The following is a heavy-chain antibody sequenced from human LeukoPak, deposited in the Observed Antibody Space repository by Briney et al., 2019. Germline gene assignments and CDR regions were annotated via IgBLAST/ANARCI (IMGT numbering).Heavy chain of an antibody. D-gene: IGHD4-11*01. CDR2: LSDSGGST. V-gene: IGHV3-23*01. CDR3: AKASRATLTTVINWFDP. Sequence: PGGSLRLSCAASGFTFTTYAMSWVRQAPGKGLEWVSGLSDSGGSTYYADSVKGRFTISRDNSKNTLYLQINSLRVEDTAVYYCAKASRATLTTVINWFDPWGQGTPVTVSS. CDR1: GFTFTTYA. J-gene: IGHJ5*02.